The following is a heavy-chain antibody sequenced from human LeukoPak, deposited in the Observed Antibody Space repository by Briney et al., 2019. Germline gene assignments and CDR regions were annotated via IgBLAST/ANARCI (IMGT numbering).Heavy chain of an antibody. Sequence: ASVKVSCKASGYTFTGYYMHWVQQAPGQGLEWMGWINPNSGGTNYEQTFQGRVTMTRDTSISTAYMELSRLGSDDTAVYYCARVVVGATTPEVAFDIWGQGTMVTVSS. V-gene: IGHV1-2*02. D-gene: IGHD1-26*01. CDR3: ARVVVGATTPEVAFDI. J-gene: IGHJ3*02. CDR2: INPNSGGT. CDR1: GYTFTGYY.